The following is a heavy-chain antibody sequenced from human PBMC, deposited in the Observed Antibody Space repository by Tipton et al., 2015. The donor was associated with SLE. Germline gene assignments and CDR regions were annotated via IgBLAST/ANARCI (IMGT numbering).Heavy chain of an antibody. J-gene: IGHJ4*02. V-gene: IGHV1-2*02. CDR1: GYTFTGFY. CDR3: ARGGDVSRYYDWLLD. Sequence: QSGAEVTKPGASVKVSCKASGYTFTGFYIHWVRQAPGQGLEWMGWINPNEGVTYYAQKFQGRVTMTRDTSISTAYMELSSLRSDDTAVFYCARGGDVSRYYDWLLDWGQGTLVTVSS. CDR2: INPNEGVT. D-gene: IGHD3-9*01.